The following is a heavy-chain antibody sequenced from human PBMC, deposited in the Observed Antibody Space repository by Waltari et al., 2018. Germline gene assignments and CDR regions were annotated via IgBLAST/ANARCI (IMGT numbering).Heavy chain of an antibody. CDR2: TNKDGSGT. Sequence: EVQLVESGGGLVQTGGSLRLSCAASGFGFSNYRMDWVRQVPGKGLVWVARTNKDGSGTAYADFVEGRLTISRDNAKSTLHLQMTSLTAEDTAVYYCVREKDLGGTCVFDFWGRGTLVTVSS. CDR3: VREKDLGGTCVFDF. J-gene: IGHJ4*02. CDR1: GFGFSNYR. D-gene: IGHD1-26*01. V-gene: IGHV3-74*01.